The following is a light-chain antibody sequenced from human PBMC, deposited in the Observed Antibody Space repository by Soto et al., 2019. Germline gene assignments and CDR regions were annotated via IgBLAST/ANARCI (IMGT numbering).Light chain of an antibody. J-gene: IGKJ5*01. CDR2: AAS. CDR3: QRSFRSIS. V-gene: IGKV1-39*01. CDR1: QSISTY. Sequence: DIQMTQSPSSLFASVGDRVTMTCRASQSISTYLNWYQQKPGKAPRLLIYAASSLHSGVPSRFSGSGSGTDFTLSISSLQPEDFATYYSQRSFRSISFGQGTRLEIK.